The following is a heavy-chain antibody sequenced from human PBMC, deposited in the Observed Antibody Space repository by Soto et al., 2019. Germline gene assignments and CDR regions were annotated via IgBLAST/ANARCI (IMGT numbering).Heavy chain of an antibody. V-gene: IGHV4-31*03. D-gene: IGHD5-12*01. J-gene: IGHJ4*02. CDR1: GGSISSGYY. CDR3: ASDRDGYNLFDH. CDR2: IYYSGTT. Sequence: QVQLQESGPGLVKPSQTLSLTCTVSGGSISSGYYWSWIRQHPGKGLEWIGYIYYSGTTYYNPSLKSRATISVDTSKNQFSLKLTSVTAADTAVYYCASDRDGYNLFDHWGQGTLVTVSS.